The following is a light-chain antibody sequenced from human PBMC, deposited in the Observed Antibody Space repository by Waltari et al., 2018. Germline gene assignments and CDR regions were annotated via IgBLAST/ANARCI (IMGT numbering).Light chain of an antibody. CDR2: DAS. V-gene: IGKV3-11*01. Sequence: EIVLTQSPATLSLSPGERATLSCRASQSVSSYLGWYQQTPGQAPRLLIYDASNRTTGIPARFSGSGSGTDFTLTISSLEPEDFAVYYCQQRSDWPPPFGQGTRLEMK. J-gene: IGKJ5*01. CDR1: QSVSSY. CDR3: QQRSDWPPP.